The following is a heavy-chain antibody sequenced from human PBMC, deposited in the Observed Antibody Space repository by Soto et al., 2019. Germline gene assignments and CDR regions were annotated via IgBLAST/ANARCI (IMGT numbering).Heavy chain of an antibody. CDR2: LWYDGSNK. D-gene: IGHD3-3*01. CDR3: ARANYDFWSGYYGGSDWFDP. Sequence: QVQLVESGGGVVQPGRSLRLSCAASGFTFSSYGMHWVRQAPGKGLEWVAVLWYDGSNKYYADSVKGRFTISRDNSKNTLYLQMNSLRAEDTAVYYCARANYDFWSGYYGGSDWFDPWGQGTLVTVSS. J-gene: IGHJ5*02. V-gene: IGHV3-33*01. CDR1: GFTFSSYG.